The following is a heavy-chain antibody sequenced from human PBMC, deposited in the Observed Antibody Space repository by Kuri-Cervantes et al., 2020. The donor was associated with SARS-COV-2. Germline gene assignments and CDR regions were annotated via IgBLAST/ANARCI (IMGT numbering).Heavy chain of an antibody. CDR3: ARGRIAVVPAAKAFDP. CDR2: INHSGST. CDR1: GGSFSGYY. J-gene: IGHJ5*02. Sequence: GSLRLSCAVYGGSFSGYYWSWIRQPPGKGLEWIGEINHSGSTNYNPSLKSRVTISVDTSKNQFSLKLSSVTAADTAVYSCARGRIAVVPAAKAFDPWGQGTLVTDSS. V-gene: IGHV4-34*01. D-gene: IGHD2-2*01.